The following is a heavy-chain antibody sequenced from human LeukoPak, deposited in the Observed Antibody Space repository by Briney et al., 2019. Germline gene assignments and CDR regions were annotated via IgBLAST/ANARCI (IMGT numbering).Heavy chain of an antibody. J-gene: IGHJ3*02. Sequence: SVKVSFKASGGSFNTYPCNWVRQAPGQRLEWMGGLIPLFGTANYAQKFQGRVTITADESTSTTYLELSSLTSEDTAVYYCARPVWDTSPGAFDIWGQGTMVTVSS. CDR1: GGSFNTYP. D-gene: IGHD3-16*01. CDR3: ARPVWDTSPGAFDI. V-gene: IGHV1-69*13. CDR2: LIPLFGTA.